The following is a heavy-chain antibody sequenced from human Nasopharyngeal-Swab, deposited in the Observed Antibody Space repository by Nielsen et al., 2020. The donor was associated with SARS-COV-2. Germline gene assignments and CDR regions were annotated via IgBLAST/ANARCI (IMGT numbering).Heavy chain of an antibody. Sequence: ASVKVSCKASGYTFTGYYMHWVRQAPGQGLEWMGRINPNSGGTNYAQKFQGRVTITRDTSASTAYMELSSLRSEDTAVYYCACIVVARAFDIWGQGTMVTVSS. V-gene: IGHV1-2*06. D-gene: IGHD6-19*01. CDR1: GYTFTGYY. CDR3: ACIVVARAFDI. CDR2: INPNSGGT. J-gene: IGHJ3*02.